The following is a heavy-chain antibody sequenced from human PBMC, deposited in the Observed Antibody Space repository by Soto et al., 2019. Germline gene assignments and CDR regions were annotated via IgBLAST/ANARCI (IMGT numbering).Heavy chain of an antibody. CDR2: IYYSGST. D-gene: IGHD3-10*01. CDR3: ARLTISLVRGVPNWFDP. CDR1: GGSISSGDYY. V-gene: IGHV4-30-4*01. J-gene: IGHJ5*02. Sequence: TLSLTCTVSGGSISSGDYYWSWIRQPPGKGLEWIGYIYYSGSTYYNPSLKSRVTISVDTSKNQFSLKLSSVTAADTAVYYCARLTISLVRGVPNWFDPWGHGTLVTSPQ.